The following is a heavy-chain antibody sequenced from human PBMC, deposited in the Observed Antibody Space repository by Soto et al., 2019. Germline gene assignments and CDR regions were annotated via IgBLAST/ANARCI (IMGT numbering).Heavy chain of an antibody. CDR3: AHRATMTIFGLIIDNGIWFDP. CDR1: GFSLSTSGAA. J-gene: IGHJ5*02. V-gene: IGHV2-5*02. CDR2: IYWDGDK. D-gene: IGHD3-3*01. Sequence: QINLIESGPTLVNPTQTLTLTCTSGFSLSTSGAAVGWVRQPPGRALEWLALIYWDGDKRYNASLGNRLTITKDTSMNQVVLTLTNVDPADTATYYCAHRATMTIFGLIIDNGIWFDPWGQGTRVIVSS.